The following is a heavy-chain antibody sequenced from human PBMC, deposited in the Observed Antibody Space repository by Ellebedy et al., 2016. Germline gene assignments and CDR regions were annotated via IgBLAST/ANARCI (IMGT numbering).Heavy chain of an antibody. CDR2: ISWNSAAI. CDR3: AKGTMDYSHH. Sequence: SLKISXATSGFTFDDYALHWVRQVPGKGLEWVSGISWNSAAIGYGEAVKGRFTISRDSAKNYLYLQMNSLRVEDTALYFCAKGTMDYSHHWGQGTLVTVSS. CDR1: GFTFDDYA. V-gene: IGHV3-9*01. J-gene: IGHJ5*02. D-gene: IGHD3-10*01.